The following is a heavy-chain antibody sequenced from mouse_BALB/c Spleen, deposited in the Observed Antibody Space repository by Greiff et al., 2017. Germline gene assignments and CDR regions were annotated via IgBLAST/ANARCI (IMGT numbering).Heavy chain of an antibody. CDR3: ARSYYYGSSSSYFDY. CDR1: GFTFSSFG. CDR2: ISSGSSTI. Sequence: EVHLVESGGGLVQPGGSRKLSCAASGFTFSSFGMHWVRQAPEKGLEWVAYISSGSSTIYYADTVKGRFTISRDNPKNTLFLQMTSLRSEDTAMYYCARSYYYGSSSSYFDYWGQGTTLTVSS. J-gene: IGHJ2*01. D-gene: IGHD1-1*01. V-gene: IGHV5-17*02.